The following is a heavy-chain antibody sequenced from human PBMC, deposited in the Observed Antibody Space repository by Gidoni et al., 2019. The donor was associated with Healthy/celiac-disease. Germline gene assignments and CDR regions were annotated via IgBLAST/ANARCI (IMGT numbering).Heavy chain of an antibody. CDR2: ISWNSGSI. CDR1: GFTFDDYA. V-gene: IGHV3-9*01. CDR3: AKDMGYSSSNLFDY. J-gene: IGHJ4*02. D-gene: IGHD6-13*01. Sequence: EVQLVESGGGLVQPGRSLRLSFAAPGFTFDDYAMHWVRQAPGKGLGWVSGISWNSGSIGYADSVKGRFTISRDNAKNALYLQMNSLRAEDTALYYCAKDMGYSSSNLFDYWGQGTLVTVSS.